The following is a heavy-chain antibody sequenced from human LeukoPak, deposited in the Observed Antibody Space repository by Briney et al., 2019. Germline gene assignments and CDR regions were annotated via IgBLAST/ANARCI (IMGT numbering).Heavy chain of an antibody. V-gene: IGHV1-2*02. CDR2: INPKSGGT. CDR3: ARRAAYCSTYCDNPRYYYYYMDV. Sequence: ASVKVSCKASGYTFSDYYIHWVRQAPGQGFEWMGWINPKSGGTNYAQKFQGRVTMTRDTSISTAYMELSRLASDDTAVYYCARRAAYCSTYCDNPRYYYYYMDVWGKGTTVTVSS. D-gene: IGHD2-21*01. J-gene: IGHJ6*03. CDR1: GYTFSDYY.